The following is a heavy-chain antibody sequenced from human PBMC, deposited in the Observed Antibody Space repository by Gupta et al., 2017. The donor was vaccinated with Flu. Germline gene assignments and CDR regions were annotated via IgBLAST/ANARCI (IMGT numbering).Heavy chain of an antibody. J-gene: IGHJ6*02. V-gene: IGHV3-30*18. Sequence: QEQVVASGGGLVQPGRSLRLSCSSSAFSFLNYGLPWVRQTPGKGLEWVAVISYDGSNEYYADSVKGRFTISRDNAKNTLYLQMNRLKTEETAVYYCAKDGKWKDNNYGMNVWGQGTTVTLSS. CDR3: AKDGKWKDNNYGMNV. D-gene: IGHD5-24*01. CDR2: ISYDGSNE. CDR1: AFSFLNYG.